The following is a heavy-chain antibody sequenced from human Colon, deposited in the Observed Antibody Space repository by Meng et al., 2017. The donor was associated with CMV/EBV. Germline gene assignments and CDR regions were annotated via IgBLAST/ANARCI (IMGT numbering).Heavy chain of an antibody. V-gene: IGHV3-74*01. Sequence: GESLKISCAASGFTFSNYWMYWVRQAPGKGLVWVSRINTDGSITSYADSVKGRFTVSRDDAQNTLYLQMNSLRVEDSALYYCTRGEPFGGYWGQGTLVTVS. CDR1: GFTFSNYW. CDR3: TRGEPFGGY. CDR2: INTDGSIT. J-gene: IGHJ4*02. D-gene: IGHD3-10*01.